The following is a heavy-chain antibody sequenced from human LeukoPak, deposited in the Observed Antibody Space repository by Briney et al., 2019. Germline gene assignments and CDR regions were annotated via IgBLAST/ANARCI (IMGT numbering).Heavy chain of an antibody. J-gene: IGHJ4*02. CDR3: AKNLFGDFDSSPYYRGHFDY. CDR2: IRYDGNDK. CDR1: GFTFSYYG. D-gene: IGHD3-10*02. V-gene: IGHV3-30*02. Sequence: PGGSLRLSCAASGFTFSYYGFHWVRQAPGKGLEWVAFIRYDGNDKFYAESVKGRFTISRDTSRNTLYLQMNSLRAEDTAVYYCAKNLFGDFDSSPYYRGHFDYWGQGTLVTVSS.